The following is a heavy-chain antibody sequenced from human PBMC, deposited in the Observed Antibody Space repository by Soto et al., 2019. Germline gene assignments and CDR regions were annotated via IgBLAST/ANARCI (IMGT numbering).Heavy chain of an antibody. D-gene: IGHD3-16*01. CDR2: ISAYNGNT. V-gene: IGHV1-18*01. Sequence: QVQLVQSGAEVKKPGASVKVSCKTSGYTFTNFGLSWVRQAPGQGLEWMGWISAYNGNTNYAQNYQCQLTMTTHTPTRRAYMALRSLRFDTTAVFYCARGGAPIDSWCQGPLVTVSS. CDR3: ARGGAPIDS. J-gene: IGHJ4*02. CDR1: GYTFTNFG.